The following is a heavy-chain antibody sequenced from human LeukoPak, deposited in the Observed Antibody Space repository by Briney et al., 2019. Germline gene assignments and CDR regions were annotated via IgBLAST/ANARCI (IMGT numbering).Heavy chain of an antibody. J-gene: IGHJ5*02. D-gene: IGHD3-10*01. Sequence: PSETLSLTCTVSGGSISSSSYYWGWIRQPPGKGLEWIGSIYYSGSTYYNPSLKSRVTISVDTSKNQFSLKLSSVTAADTAVYYCARMPHGSSWFDPWGQGTLVTVSS. CDR1: GGSISSSSYY. CDR3: ARMPHGSSWFDP. CDR2: IYYSGST. V-gene: IGHV4-39*07.